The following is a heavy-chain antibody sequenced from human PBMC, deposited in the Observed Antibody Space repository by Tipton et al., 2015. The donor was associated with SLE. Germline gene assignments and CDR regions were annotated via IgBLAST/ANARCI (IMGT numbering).Heavy chain of an antibody. CDR1: GYTFSSHY. CDR2: INPSGGST. Sequence: QSGPEVKKPGASVKVACKASGYTFSSHYMHWVRQAPGQRLEWMGLINPSGGSTNSALKFQPRITMSRDTYTSTFFMELFSLTPDDTDASYCATRALYYDIDYWGQGTLVSVSS. CDR3: ATRALYYDIDY. D-gene: IGHD1-26*01. J-gene: IGHJ4*02. V-gene: IGHV1-46*01.